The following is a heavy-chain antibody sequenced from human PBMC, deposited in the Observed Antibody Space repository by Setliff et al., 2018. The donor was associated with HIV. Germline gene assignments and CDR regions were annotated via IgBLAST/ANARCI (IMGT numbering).Heavy chain of an antibody. D-gene: IGHD1-26*01. J-gene: IGHJ4*02. CDR3: AGGPGTTSIDY. Sequence: PSETLSLTCTVSGGSISSGGYYWSWIRQHPGKGLEWIGEINHSGSTNYNMYLWSRVTISLDASRNQFSLELISVTAADTAVYYCAGGPGTTSIDYWAQGTLVTVSS. CDR2: INHSGST. V-gene: IGHV4-31*03. CDR1: GGSISSGGYY.